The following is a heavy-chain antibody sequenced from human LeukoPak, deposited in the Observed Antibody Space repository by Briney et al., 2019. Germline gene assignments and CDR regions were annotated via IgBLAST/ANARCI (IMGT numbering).Heavy chain of an antibody. J-gene: IGHJ4*02. CDR1: GGSFSGYY. Sequence: SETLSLTCAVYGGSFSGYYWSWIRQPPGEGLEWIGEINHSGSTNYNPSLKSRVTISVDMSKNQFSLKLSSVTAADTAVYYCARCSAVAGTPYYFDYWGQGTLVTVSS. V-gene: IGHV4-34*01. CDR3: ARCSAVAGTPYYFDY. D-gene: IGHD6-19*01. CDR2: INHSGST.